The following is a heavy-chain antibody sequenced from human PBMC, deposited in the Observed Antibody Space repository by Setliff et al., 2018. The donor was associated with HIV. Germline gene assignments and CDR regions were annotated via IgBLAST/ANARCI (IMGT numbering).Heavy chain of an antibody. V-gene: IGHV3-30*04. D-gene: IGHD1-26*01. CDR3: VRDPIEGSPDYFDY. CDR2: ISYDGSNK. J-gene: IGHJ4*02. CDR1: GFTFSSYA. Sequence: PGESLKISCAASGFTFSSYAMHWVRQAPGKGLEWVAFISYDGSNKNYADSVKGRFTISRDTSRNTLYLQMNSLRVEDSATYYCVRDPIEGSPDYFDYWGQGALVTVSS.